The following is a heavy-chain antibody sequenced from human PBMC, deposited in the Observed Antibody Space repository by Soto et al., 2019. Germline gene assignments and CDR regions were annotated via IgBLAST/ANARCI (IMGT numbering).Heavy chain of an antibody. V-gene: IGHV3-23*01. CDR2: ITSSGDST. Sequence: EVQLLESGGGLVQPGGSLRLSCAASGFPFSNFAMSWVRQAPGKGLEWVAVITSSGDSTYFADSVKGRFTISRDNSKNTLYLQLNSLRAEDTATYYCTTGTVIAGDYWGQGTLVTVSS. D-gene: IGHD1-1*01. J-gene: IGHJ4*02. CDR3: TTGTVIAGDY. CDR1: GFPFSNFA.